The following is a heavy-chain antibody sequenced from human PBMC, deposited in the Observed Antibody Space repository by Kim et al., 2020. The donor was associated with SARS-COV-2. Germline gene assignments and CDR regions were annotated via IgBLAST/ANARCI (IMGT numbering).Heavy chain of an antibody. CDR2: IGTAVYT. J-gene: IGHJ6*02. D-gene: IGHD7-27*01. V-gene: IGHV3-13*01. CDR1: GFTFSSYD. Sequence: GGSLRLSCAASGFTFSSYDMHWVRQATGKGLEWVSAIGTAVYTYYPVSVKGRFTISRENAKNSLYLQMNSLRAGDTAVSYCARASGVRYYYYAMDVWGQG. CDR3: ARASGVRYYYYAMDV.